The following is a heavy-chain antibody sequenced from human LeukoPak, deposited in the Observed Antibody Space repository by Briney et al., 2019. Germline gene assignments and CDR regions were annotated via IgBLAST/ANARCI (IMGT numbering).Heavy chain of an antibody. J-gene: IGHJ3*02. CDR1: GFTFSDYW. Sequence: GGSLRLSCAASGFTFSDYWMSWVRQAPGKGLEWLANINQDGSEQYYVDSVKGRFTISRDNAKNSLYLQMNSLRAEDTADYYCARAPVLLGDAFDIWGQGTMVTVSS. D-gene: IGHD3-10*01. V-gene: IGHV3-7*01. CDR2: INQDGSEQ. CDR3: ARAPVLLGDAFDI.